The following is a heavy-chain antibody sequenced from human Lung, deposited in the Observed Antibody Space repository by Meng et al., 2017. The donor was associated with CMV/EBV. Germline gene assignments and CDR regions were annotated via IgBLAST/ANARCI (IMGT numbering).Heavy chain of an antibody. CDR2: TYYRSKWYH. CDR1: GDIVSSNCAA. J-gene: IGHJ4*02. V-gene: IGHV6-1*01. Sequence: QVTLEQSGPGLVKPPPPPSLTCAIPGDIVSSNCAAWHWIRQSPSRGLEWLGRTYYRSKWYHEYAVSVKSRITISPDTPKNQFSLQLNSMTAADTAVYYCASFPPPGKQWLVTDYWGQGTLVTVSS. CDR3: ASFPPPGKQWLVTDY. D-gene: IGHD6-19*01.